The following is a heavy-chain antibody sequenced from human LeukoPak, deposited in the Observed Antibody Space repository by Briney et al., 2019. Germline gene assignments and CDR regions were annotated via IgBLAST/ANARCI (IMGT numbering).Heavy chain of an antibody. D-gene: IGHD5-24*01. CDR1: GYTFTSHF. V-gene: IGHV1-46*04. J-gene: IGHJ4*02. CDR2: INPRGRST. Sequence: ASVKLSCKASGYTFTSHFIHWVRQAPGQALEWMGIINPRGRSTSYAQKLQGRLTMTGDASASTIYLELSSLKSDDTAVYYCARRDAHNAGDWGQGTLVTVSS. CDR3: ARRDAHNAGD.